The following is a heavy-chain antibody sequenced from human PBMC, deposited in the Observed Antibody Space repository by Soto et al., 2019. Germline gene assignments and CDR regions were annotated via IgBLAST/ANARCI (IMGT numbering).Heavy chain of an antibody. V-gene: IGHV3-23*01. Sequence: GGSLRLSCAASGFTFSGYAMSWVRQAPGKGLEWVSTISGTGGSTYYADSVKGRFTISRDNSKNTLYLQMNSLRAEDTAVYYCAKDQYYYGSGSPLFDPWGQGTLVTVSS. J-gene: IGHJ5*02. CDR2: ISGTGGST. D-gene: IGHD3-10*01. CDR1: GFTFSGYA. CDR3: AKDQYYYGSGSPLFDP.